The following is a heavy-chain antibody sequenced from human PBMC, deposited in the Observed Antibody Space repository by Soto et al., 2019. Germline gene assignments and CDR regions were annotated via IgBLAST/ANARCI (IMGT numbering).Heavy chain of an antibody. CDR3: ARTKEYQPSDWFDP. J-gene: IGHJ5*02. Sequence: SVKVSCKASGGTFSSYTISWVRQAPGQGLEWMGRISANHGIANYAQKLQGRVTMTTDKSTSTAYMELRSLRSDDTAVYYCARTKEYQPSDWFDPWGQGTLVTVSS. D-gene: IGHD2-2*01. CDR1: GGTFSSYT. V-gene: IGHV1-69*02. CDR2: ISANHGIA.